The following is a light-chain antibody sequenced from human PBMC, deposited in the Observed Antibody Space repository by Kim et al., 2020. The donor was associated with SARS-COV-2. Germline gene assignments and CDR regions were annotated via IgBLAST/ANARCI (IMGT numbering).Light chain of an antibody. CDR1: QGINTW. J-gene: IGKJ2*01. V-gene: IGKV1-12*02. CDR3: QQAADFPWT. Sequence: DIQMTQSPSSVSASVGDTVNITCRASQGINTWLAWYQQTPGKAPKLLIYASSILQSGVPSRFSGSGSATHFTLTISSLQPEDFATYFCQQAADFPWTFGQGNKREI. CDR2: ASS.